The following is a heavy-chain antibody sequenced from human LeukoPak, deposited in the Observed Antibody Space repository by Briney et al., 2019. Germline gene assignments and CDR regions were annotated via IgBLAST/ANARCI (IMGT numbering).Heavy chain of an antibody. CDR2: IYYSGST. V-gene: IGHV4-30-4*08. CDR3: ARLPPTRYGDYGYYFDY. Sequence: NPSETLSLTCTVSGGSISSGDYYWSWIRQPPGKGLEWIGYIYYSGSTYYNPSLKSRVTISVDTSKNQFSLKLSSVTAADTAVYYCARLPPTRYGDYGYYFDYWGQGILVTVSS. CDR1: GGSISSGDYY. D-gene: IGHD4-17*01. J-gene: IGHJ4*02.